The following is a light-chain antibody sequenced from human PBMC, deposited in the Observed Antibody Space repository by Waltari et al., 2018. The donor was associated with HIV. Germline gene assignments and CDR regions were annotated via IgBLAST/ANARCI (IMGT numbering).Light chain of an antibody. CDR1: SLRTYS. CDR2: ARN. V-gene: IGLV3-19*01. J-gene: IGLJ3*02. CDR3: NSRDSSSSHNWV. Sequence: SSELTQDPTVSVALGQTVRITCQGDSLRTYSASWYQQKPGQAPILVIYARNNRPSGIPDLFSASSSGNTASLPITGAQAEDEADYYCNSRDSSSSHNWVFGGGTRLTVL.